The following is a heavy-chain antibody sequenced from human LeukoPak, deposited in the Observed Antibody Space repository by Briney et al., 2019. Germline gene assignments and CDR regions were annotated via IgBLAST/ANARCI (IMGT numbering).Heavy chain of an antibody. D-gene: IGHD3-22*01. CDR1: GFTLSSYA. J-gene: IGHJ3*02. CDR2: ISGSGGST. CDR3: AKVHYYDSSGYYDAFDI. Sequence: VGSLRLSCAASGFTLSSYAMSSVRQAPGKGLGWVSAISGSGGSTYYADSVKGRFTISRDNSKNTLYLQMNSLRAEDTAVYYCAKVHYYDSSGYYDAFDIWGQGTMVTVSS. V-gene: IGHV3-23*01.